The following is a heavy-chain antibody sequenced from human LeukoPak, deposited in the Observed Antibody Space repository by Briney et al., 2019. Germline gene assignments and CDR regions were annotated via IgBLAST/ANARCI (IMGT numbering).Heavy chain of an antibody. D-gene: IGHD5-18*01. CDR2: INHSGST. Sequence: PSETLSLTCAVYGGSFSGYYWSWIRQPPGKGLEWIGEINHSGSTNYNPSLKSRVTISVDTSKNQFSLKLSSVTAADTAVYYCASYKRGYSYGYFDYWGQGTLVTVSS. J-gene: IGHJ4*02. V-gene: IGHV4-34*01. CDR1: GGSFSGYY. CDR3: ASYKRGYSYGYFDY.